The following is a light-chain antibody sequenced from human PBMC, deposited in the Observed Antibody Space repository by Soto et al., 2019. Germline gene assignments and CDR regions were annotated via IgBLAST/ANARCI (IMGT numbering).Light chain of an antibody. CDR3: HVWNSSAANYV. J-gene: IGLJ1*01. CDR1: NIGSKS. Sequence: SSEMTRPHSESVAPGQTATITCGGDNIGSKSVHWYQQKPGQAPVLVVHDDRDRPSGIPERFSGSNSGKTATLTITRVEAGDEAVYYCHVWNSSAANYVFGISPNVTVL. V-gene: IGLV3-21*02. CDR2: DDR.